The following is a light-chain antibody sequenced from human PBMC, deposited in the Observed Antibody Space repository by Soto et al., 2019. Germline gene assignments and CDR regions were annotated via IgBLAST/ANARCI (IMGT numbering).Light chain of an antibody. CDR1: QGISSY. Sequence: IQLTQSTSSLSASVGYRVTITCRASQGISSYLGWCQQKPGNAPKLLIYAASSLQSGVPSRFSGSASGTDFTLTITSLQPEDFATYYCQQANSFPRTFGGGTKVDIK. J-gene: IGKJ4*01. CDR3: QQANSFPRT. V-gene: IGKV1-12*01. CDR2: AAS.